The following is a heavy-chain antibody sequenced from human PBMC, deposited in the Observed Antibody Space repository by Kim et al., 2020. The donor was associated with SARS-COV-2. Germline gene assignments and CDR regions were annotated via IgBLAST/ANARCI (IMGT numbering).Heavy chain of an antibody. V-gene: IGHV1-8*01. Sequence: ASVKVSCKASGYTFTSYDINWVRQATGQGLEWMGWMNPNSGNTGYAQKFQGRVTMTRNTSISTAYMELSSLRSEDTAVYYCARGHPLYSRSWYVHYYGMDVWGQGTTVTVSS. CDR3: ARGHPLYSRSWYVHYYGMDV. J-gene: IGHJ6*02. CDR1: GYTFTSYD. D-gene: IGHD6-13*01. CDR2: MNPNSGNT.